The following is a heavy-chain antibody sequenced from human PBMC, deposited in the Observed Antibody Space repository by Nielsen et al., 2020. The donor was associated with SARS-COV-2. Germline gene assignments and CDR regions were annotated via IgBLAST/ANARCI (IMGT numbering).Heavy chain of an antibody. J-gene: IGHJ4*02. Sequence: GGSLRLSCAASGFTFGDYWMHWVRQVPGKGLVWVSGINTDGSTTRYADSVKGRFTISRDNAKNSLYLQMNSLRAEDTALYYCAKLHSGSFGAGDYWGQGTLVTVSS. CDR1: GFTFGDYW. V-gene: IGHV3-74*01. CDR3: AKLHSGSFGAGDY. CDR2: INTDGSTT. D-gene: IGHD1-26*01.